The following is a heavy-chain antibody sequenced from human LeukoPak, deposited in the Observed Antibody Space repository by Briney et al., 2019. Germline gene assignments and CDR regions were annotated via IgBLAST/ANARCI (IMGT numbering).Heavy chain of an antibody. V-gene: IGHV3-30-3*01. Sequence: PWRSLRLSCAASGFTFSSYAMHWVRQAPGKGLGWVGVISYDGSNKYYADSVKGRFTISRDNSKNTLYLQMNSLRAEDTAVYYCARAHRGYCTNGVCLQFDYWGQGTLVTVSS. J-gene: IGHJ4*02. CDR1: GFTFSSYA. D-gene: IGHD2-8*01. CDR3: ARAHRGYCTNGVCLQFDY. CDR2: ISYDGSNK.